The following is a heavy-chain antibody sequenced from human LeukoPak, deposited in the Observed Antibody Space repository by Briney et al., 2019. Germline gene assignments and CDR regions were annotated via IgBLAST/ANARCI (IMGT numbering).Heavy chain of an antibody. J-gene: IGHJ6*03. CDR3: ARGDIVVVPAAMGYYYYYYMDV. V-gene: IGHV3-30*03. D-gene: IGHD2-2*01. CDR2: ISHDGNNK. Sequence: GGSLRLSCAASGFPFSDYGMYWVRQAPGKGLEWLAVISHDGNNKYYADSVKGRITISRDNSMNTPYLQMNSLRAEDTAVYYCARGDIVVVPAAMGYYYYYYMDVWGKGTTVTISS. CDR1: GFPFSDYG.